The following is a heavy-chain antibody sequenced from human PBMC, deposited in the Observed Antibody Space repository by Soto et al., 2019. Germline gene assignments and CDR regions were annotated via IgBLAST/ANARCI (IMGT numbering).Heavy chain of an antibody. CDR2: IIPIFGTA. Sequence: GASVKVSCKXSGGTFSSYAISWVRQAPGQGLEWMGGIIPIFGTANYAQKFQGRVTITADKSTSTAYMELSSLRSEDTAVYYCASGATGDYYDSSGYYYNNWFDPWGQGTLVTVSS. J-gene: IGHJ5*02. CDR3: ASGATGDYYDSSGYYYNNWFDP. CDR1: GGTFSSYA. D-gene: IGHD3-22*01. V-gene: IGHV1-69*06.